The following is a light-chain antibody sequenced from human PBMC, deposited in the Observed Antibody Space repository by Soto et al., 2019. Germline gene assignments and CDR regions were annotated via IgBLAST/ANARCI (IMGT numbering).Light chain of an antibody. CDR3: QQYGSSPLT. CDR2: GAS. J-gene: IGKJ1*01. V-gene: IGKV3-15*01. CDR1: QSVSSN. Sequence: ETVMTQSPATLSVSPGERVTLSCRASQSVSSNLAWYQQKPGQAPRLLIRGASTRATGIPARFSGSGSGTEFTLTIGSLQSEDFALYYCQQYGSSPLTFGQGTKVDIK.